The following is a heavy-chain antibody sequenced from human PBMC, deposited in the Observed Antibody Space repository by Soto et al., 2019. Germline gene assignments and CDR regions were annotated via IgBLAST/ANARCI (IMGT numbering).Heavy chain of an antibody. CDR3: ARGKGVTIFGVAVAFDI. CDR2: INHSGST. V-gene: IGHV4-34*01. Sequence: QVQLQQWGAGLLKPSETLSLTCAVYGGSFSGYYWSWIRQPPGKGLEWIGEINHSGSTNYNPSLKSRVTISVDTSKNQFSLKLSSVTAAATAVYYCARGKGVTIFGVAVAFDIWGQGTMVTVSS. CDR1: GGSFSGYY. D-gene: IGHD3-3*01. J-gene: IGHJ3*02.